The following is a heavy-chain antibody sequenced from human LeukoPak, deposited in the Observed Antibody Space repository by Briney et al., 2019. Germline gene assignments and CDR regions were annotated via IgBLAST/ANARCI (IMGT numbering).Heavy chain of an antibody. Sequence: AGGSLRLSCTASGFTFSDYDMKWARQAPGKGLEWVSSISGSSSHRYYADSAKGRFTISRDNAKNSLYLQMNSLRAAGTAVYYRARAFPPLPSSAAGDYWGQGTLVTVSS. J-gene: IGHJ4*02. CDR3: ARAFPPLPSSAAGDY. CDR1: GFTFSDYD. CDR2: ISGSSSHR. D-gene: IGHD6-25*01. V-gene: IGHV3-21*06.